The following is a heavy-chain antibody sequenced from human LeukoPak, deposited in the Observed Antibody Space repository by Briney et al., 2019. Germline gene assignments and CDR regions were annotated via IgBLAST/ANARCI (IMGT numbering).Heavy chain of an antibody. V-gene: IGHV3-23*01. CDR2: ISGSGGST. Sequence: GGSLRLSCAASGLTFSSYAMSWVRQAPGKGLEWVSAISGSGGSTYYADSVKGRFTISRDNSKNTLYLQMNSLRAEDTAVYYCAKDRGYYYASFDYWGQGTLVTVSS. CDR3: AKDRGYYYASFDY. CDR1: GLTFSSYA. J-gene: IGHJ4*02. D-gene: IGHD3-10*01.